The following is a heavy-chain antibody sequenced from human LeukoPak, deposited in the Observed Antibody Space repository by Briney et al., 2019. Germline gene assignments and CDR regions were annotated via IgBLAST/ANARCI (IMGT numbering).Heavy chain of an antibody. Sequence: PGGSLRLSCAASGFTFSSYGMHWVRQAPGKGLEWVAVIWYDGSNKYYADSVKGRFTISRDNSKNTLYLQMNSLRAEDTAVYYCARDKTGGYSYGYYYYYGMDVWGQGTTVTVSS. V-gene: IGHV3-33*01. J-gene: IGHJ6*02. CDR3: ARDKTGGYSYGYYYYYGMDV. CDR2: IWYDGSNK. D-gene: IGHD5-18*01. CDR1: GFTFSSYG.